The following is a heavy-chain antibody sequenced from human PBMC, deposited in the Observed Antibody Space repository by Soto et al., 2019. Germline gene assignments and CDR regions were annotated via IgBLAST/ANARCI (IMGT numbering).Heavy chain of an antibody. CDR3: ARDGPVYCNRNSCPYNWSDP. Sequence: SVKVSCKASGGTFSSYAISWVRQAPGQGLEWMGGIIPIFGTANYAQKFQGRVTITADESTSTAYMKLSSLRSEDTAVYYCARDGPVYCNRNSCPYNWSDPWGQGILVTVSS. CDR1: GGTFSSYA. J-gene: IGHJ5*02. V-gene: IGHV1-69*13. D-gene: IGHD2-2*01. CDR2: IIPIFGTA.